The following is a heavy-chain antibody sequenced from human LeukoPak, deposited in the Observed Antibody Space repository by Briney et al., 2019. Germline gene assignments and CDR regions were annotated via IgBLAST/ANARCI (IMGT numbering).Heavy chain of an antibody. D-gene: IGHD3-10*01. J-gene: IGHJ4*02. CDR3: ARATRGYDSGRDFDS. CDR2: INPSSGST. CDR1: GYPFTNYC. Sequence: ASVKVSCKASGYPFTNYCIHWVRQVPGQGLEWMGIINPSSGSTRYAQKFQGRVTMSRDTSTSTVSMELSSLESEDTAVYYCARATRGYDSGRDFDSWGQGTLVTVSS. V-gene: IGHV1-46*01.